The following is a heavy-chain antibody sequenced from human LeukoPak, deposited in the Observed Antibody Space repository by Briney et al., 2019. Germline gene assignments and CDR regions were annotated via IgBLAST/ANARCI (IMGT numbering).Heavy chain of an antibody. CDR2: ISSSSSYI. D-gene: IGHD3-22*01. Sequence: GGSLRLSCAASGFTFSSYSMNWVRQAPGKGLEWVSSISSSSSYIYYADSVKGRFTISRDNAKNSLYLQMNSLRAEDTAVYYCEKGGYESSCYTFDYWGQGTLVTVSS. CDR1: GFTFSSYS. CDR3: EKGGYESSCYTFDY. J-gene: IGHJ4*02. V-gene: IGHV3-21*01.